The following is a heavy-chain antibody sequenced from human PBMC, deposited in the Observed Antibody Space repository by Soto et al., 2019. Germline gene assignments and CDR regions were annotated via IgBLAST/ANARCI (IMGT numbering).Heavy chain of an antibody. CDR3: ARARLSNGDPNIYFFYGLDV. J-gene: IGHJ6*02. CDR1: GDMFRNSA. CDR2: IIPLFRKT. V-gene: IGHV1-69*01. D-gene: IGHD3-10*01. Sequence: QVQLVQSGAEVKRPGSSVKVSCKASGDMFRNSAFTWVRQAPGQGLAWMEVIIPLFRKTDVAQKFQGRVNFTADESTSSLYMEVSSLTSEDTAVYYCARARLSNGDPNIYFFYGLDVWGQGTTITVSS.